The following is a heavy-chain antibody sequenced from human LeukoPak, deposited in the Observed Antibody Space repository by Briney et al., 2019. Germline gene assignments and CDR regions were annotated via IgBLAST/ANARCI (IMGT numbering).Heavy chain of an antibody. J-gene: IGHJ4*02. D-gene: IGHD2-21*02. CDR3: AKEGYCGGDCYLPFDY. CDR1: GFTFSSYA. V-gene: IGHV3-23*01. CDR2: ISGNGGST. Sequence: GGSLRLSCAASGFTFSSYAMSWVRQAPGKGLEWVSAISGNGGSTYYADSVRGRFTISRDNSKNTLYLQMNSLRAEDTAVYYCAKEGYCGGDCYLPFDYWGQGTLVTVSS.